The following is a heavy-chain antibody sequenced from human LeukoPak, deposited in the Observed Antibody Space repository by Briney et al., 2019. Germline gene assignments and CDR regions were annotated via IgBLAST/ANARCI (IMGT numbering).Heavy chain of an antibody. Sequence: GGSLRLSCAASGFTFSDYYMTWIHQAPGKGLEWVSYISTGNIIYYADSVKGRFTISRDNAKNSLYLQMSSLRAEDTAVYYCARDRTTYSSSSFDYWGQGTLVTVSS. D-gene: IGHD6-6*01. CDR1: GFTFSDYY. J-gene: IGHJ4*02. V-gene: IGHV3-11*01. CDR3: ARDRTTYSSSSFDY. CDR2: ISTGNII.